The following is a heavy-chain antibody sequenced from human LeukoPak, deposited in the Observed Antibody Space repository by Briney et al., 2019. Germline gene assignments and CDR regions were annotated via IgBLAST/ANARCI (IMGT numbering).Heavy chain of an antibody. CDR1: GFSFSSYA. CDR2: ISSSGGST. D-gene: IGHD3-16*01. V-gene: IGHV3-23*01. J-gene: IGHJ2*01. CDR3: AKVTAYGFWYFDL. Sequence: PGGSLRLSCAASGFSFSSYAMTWVRQAPGKGLVRVSSISSSGGSTYYADSVKGQFTISRDNSKNTLYLQMNGLRAEDTAVYYCAKVTAYGFWYFDLWGRGTLVTVSS.